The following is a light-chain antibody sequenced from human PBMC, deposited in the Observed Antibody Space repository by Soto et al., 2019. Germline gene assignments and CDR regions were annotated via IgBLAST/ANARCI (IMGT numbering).Light chain of an antibody. CDR2: EVS. V-gene: IGLV2-23*02. CDR3: CSYAGSSTFGPLS. CDR1: SSDVGSYNL. J-gene: IGLJ1*01. Sequence: QSALTQPASVSGSPGQSITISCTGTSSDVGSYNLVSWYQQHPGKAPKLMIYEVSKRPSGVSNRFSGSKSGNTASLTISGLQAEDEADYYCCSYAGSSTFGPLSFGTGTKVTVL.